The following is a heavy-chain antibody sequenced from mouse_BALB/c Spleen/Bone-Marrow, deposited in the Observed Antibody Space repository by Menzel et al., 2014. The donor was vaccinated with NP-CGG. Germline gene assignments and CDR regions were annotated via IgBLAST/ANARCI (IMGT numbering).Heavy chain of an antibody. V-gene: IGHV5-6-5*01. D-gene: IGHD1-1*01. J-gene: IGHJ1*01. CDR1: GFTFSSYA. Sequence: EVKLQESGGGLVKPGDSLKLSCAASGFTFSSYAMSWVRQTPEKRLEWVASITSGGSTYYPDSVKGRFTISRDNARNILYLQMSSLRSEDTAIYYCARGLLLRADWYFDVWGAGTTVTVSS. CDR3: ARGLLLRADWYFDV. CDR2: ITSGGST.